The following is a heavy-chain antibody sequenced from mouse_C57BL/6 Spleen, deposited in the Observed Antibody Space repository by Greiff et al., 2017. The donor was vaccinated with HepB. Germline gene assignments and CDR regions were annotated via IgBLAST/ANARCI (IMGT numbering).Heavy chain of an antibody. CDR2: ISYDGSN. D-gene: IGHD1-1*01. V-gene: IGHV3-6*01. J-gene: IGHJ1*03. CDR3: ARDRRIFTTVVPHWYFDV. Sequence: EVQLQESGPGLVKPSQSLSLTCSVTGYSITSGYSWNWIRQFPGNKLEWMGYISYDGSNNYNPSLKNRISITRDTSKNQFFLKLNSVTTEDTATYYCARDRRIFTTVVPHWYFDVWGTGTTVTVSS. CDR1: GYSITSGYS.